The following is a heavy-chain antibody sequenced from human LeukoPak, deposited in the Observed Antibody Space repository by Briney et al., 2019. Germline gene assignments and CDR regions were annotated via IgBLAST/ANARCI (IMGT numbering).Heavy chain of an antibody. V-gene: IGHV3-23*01. Sequence: GGSLRLSCAASGFTFSSYAMSWVPQAPGKGLEWVSAINGSGGSTYYADSVKGRFTISRDNSKNTLYLQVNSLRAEDTAVYYCAKFPGYYGSGSYSRAFDYWGEGTLVTVSS. CDR2: INGSGGST. D-gene: IGHD3-10*01. CDR1: GFTFSSYA. CDR3: AKFPGYYGSGSYSRAFDY. J-gene: IGHJ4*02.